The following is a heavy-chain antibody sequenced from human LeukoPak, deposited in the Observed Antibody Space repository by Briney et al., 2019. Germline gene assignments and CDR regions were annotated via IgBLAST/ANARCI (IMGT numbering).Heavy chain of an antibody. V-gene: IGHV4-39*01. CDR2: IYYSGST. Sequence: SETLSLTCTVPCGSLRSSCYYWGWIRQPPGKGLGGVGSIYYSGSTYYNPSLKSRVTISVDTSKNQFSLKLSSVTAADTAVYYCARHDRIQLWLVPFDYWGQGTLVTVSS. CDR1: CGSLRSSCYY. CDR3: ARHDRIQLWLVPFDY. D-gene: IGHD5-18*01. J-gene: IGHJ4*02.